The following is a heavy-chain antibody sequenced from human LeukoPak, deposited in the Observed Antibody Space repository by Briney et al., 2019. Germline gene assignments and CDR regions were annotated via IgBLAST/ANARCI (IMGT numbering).Heavy chain of an antibody. Sequence: GGSLRLSCTASGFTFSSYWMSWVRQAPGKGLEWVANIKQDGSEKYYVDSVKGRFTISRDNAKNSLYLQMNSLRAEDTAVYYCARDGYYDSSGYRAFDIWGQGTMATVSS. CDR1: GFTFSSYW. D-gene: IGHD3-22*01. CDR2: IKQDGSEK. V-gene: IGHV3-7*01. J-gene: IGHJ3*02. CDR3: ARDGYYDSSGYRAFDI.